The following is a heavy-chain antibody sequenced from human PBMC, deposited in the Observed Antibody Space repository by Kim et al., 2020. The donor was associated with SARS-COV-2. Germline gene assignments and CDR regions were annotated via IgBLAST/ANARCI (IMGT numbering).Heavy chain of an antibody. CDR2: IYTSGST. CDR1: GGSISSGSYY. CDR3: ARATVDYGPYEAFDI. Sequence: SETLSLTCTVSGGSISSGSYYWSWIRQPAGKGLEWIGRIYTSGSTNYNPSLKSRVTISVDTSKNQFSLKLSSVTAADTAVYYCARATVDYGPYEAFDIWGQGTMVTVSS. V-gene: IGHV4-61*02. D-gene: IGHD4-17*01. J-gene: IGHJ3*02.